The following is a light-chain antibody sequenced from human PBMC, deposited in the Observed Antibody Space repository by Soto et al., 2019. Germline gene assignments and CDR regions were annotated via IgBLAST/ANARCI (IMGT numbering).Light chain of an antibody. V-gene: IGKV3-11*01. CDR1: QSVSTF. CDR2: DAS. CDR3: QQRSIWPLT. J-gene: IGKJ4*01. Sequence: EIVLTQSPATLSLSPGERATLSCRASQSVSTFLAWYQQKPGQAPRLLIYDASTRATGIPARFSGSGSGTDFTLIISSLEPEDFAVYYCQQRSIWPLTFGGGTKVEMK.